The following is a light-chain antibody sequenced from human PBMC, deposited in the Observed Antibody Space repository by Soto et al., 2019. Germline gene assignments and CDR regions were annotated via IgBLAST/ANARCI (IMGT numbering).Light chain of an antibody. Sequence: QSVLTQAPSASGTPGQRVTISCSGGHSSIGNNYVYWYQHLPGTAPKLLIYSNNQRPSGVPDRFSGAKSGTSASLAISGLRSEDEADYYCAAWDDSLSSVLFGGGTKVTVL. V-gene: IGLV1-47*02. J-gene: IGLJ2*01. CDR2: SNN. CDR3: AAWDDSLSSVL. CDR1: HSSIGNNY.